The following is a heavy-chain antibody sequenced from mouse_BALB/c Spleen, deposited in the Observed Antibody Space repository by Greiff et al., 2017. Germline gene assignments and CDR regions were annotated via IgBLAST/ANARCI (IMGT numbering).Heavy chain of an antibody. CDR1: GFTFSSYA. CDR2: ISSGGSYT. V-gene: IGHV5-9-3*01. CDR3: ARRGIMGYAMDY. Sequence: EVHLVESGGGLVKPGGSLKLSCAASGFTFSSYAMSWVRQTPEKRLEWVATISSGGSYTYYPDSVKGRFTISRDNAKNTLYLQMSSLRSEDTAMYYCARRGIMGYAMDYWGQGTSVTVSS. D-gene: IGHD1-1*02. J-gene: IGHJ4*01.